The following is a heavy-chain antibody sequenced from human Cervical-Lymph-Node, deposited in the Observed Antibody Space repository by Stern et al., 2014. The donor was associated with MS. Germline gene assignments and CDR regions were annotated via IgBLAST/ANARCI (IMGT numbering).Heavy chain of an antibody. Sequence: LKESGPVLVKPTETLTLTCTVSGFSLSDANMGVTWIRQPPGKALEWLGNIFPNDETSYSTSLKSRLAISKGTSKSQVALTMTNMDPVDTATDYCARIRIEVASAIERWGQGILVTVSS. CDR2: IFPNDET. CDR3: ARIRIEVASAIER. CDR1: GFSLSDANMG. J-gene: IGHJ4*02. V-gene: IGHV2-26*01. D-gene: IGHD5-24*01.